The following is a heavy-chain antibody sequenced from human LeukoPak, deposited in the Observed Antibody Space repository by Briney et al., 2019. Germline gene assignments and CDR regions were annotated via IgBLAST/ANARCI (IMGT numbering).Heavy chain of an antibody. Sequence: PGGSLRLSCSASGFTFSSYAMNWVRQAPGKGLEYVSAITSNGGSTYYADSVKGGFTISRDNSKNTLYLQMSRLRAEDTAVYYCVKGRCSGSSCYGGDYWGQGTLVTVSS. V-gene: IGHV3-64D*06. CDR1: GFTFSSYA. D-gene: IGHD2-2*01. J-gene: IGHJ4*02. CDR3: VKGRCSGSSCYGGDY. CDR2: ITSNGGST.